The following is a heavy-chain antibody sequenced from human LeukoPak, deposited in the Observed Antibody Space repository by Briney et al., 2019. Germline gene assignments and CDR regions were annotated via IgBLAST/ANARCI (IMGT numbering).Heavy chain of an antibody. CDR2: IVVGSGNP. CDR1: GFTFSNSA. D-gene: IGHD1-26*01. V-gene: IGHV1-58*01. Sequence: ASVKVSCKASGFTFSNSAVQWVRQARGQRLEWIGWIVVGSGNPNYAQKFQERVTITRDMSTSTAYMELSSLRSEDTAVYYCTSDPTFYSGRYCFDYWGQGTLVTVSS. CDR3: TSDPTFYSGRYCFDY. J-gene: IGHJ4*02.